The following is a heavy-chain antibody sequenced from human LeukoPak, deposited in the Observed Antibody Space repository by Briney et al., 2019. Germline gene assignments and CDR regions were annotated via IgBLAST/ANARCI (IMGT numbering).Heavy chain of an antibody. J-gene: IGHJ4*02. Sequence: PGGSLRLSCAASGFTFSSYGMHWVRQAPGKGLEWVAVIWYDGSNKYYADSVKGRFTISRDNSKNTLYLQMSSLRAEDTAVYYCARDFRQDGYMNYWGQGTLVTVSS. V-gene: IGHV3-33*01. CDR2: IWYDGSNK. CDR1: GFTFSSYG. CDR3: ARDFRQDGYMNY. D-gene: IGHD5-24*01.